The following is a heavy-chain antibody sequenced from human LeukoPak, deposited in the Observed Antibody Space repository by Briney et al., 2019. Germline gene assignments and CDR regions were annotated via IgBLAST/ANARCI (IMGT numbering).Heavy chain of an antibody. Sequence: ASVKVSCKASGYTFTGYCMHWVRQAPGQGLEWMGRINPNSGGTNYAQKFQGRVTMTRDTSISTAYMELSRLRSDDTAVYYCARRMEMANPIGYYFDYWGQGTLVTVSS. J-gene: IGHJ4*02. D-gene: IGHD5-24*01. V-gene: IGHV1-2*06. CDR3: ARRMEMANPIGYYFDY. CDR1: GYTFTGYC. CDR2: INPNSGGT.